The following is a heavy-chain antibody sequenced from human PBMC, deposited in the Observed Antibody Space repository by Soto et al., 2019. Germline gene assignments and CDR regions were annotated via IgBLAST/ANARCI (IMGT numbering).Heavy chain of an antibody. CDR2: IYYSGST. V-gene: IGHV4-59*01. Sequence: PSETLSLTCTVSGGSISSYYWSWIRQPPGKGLEWIGYIYYSGSTNYNPSLKSRVTISVDTSKNQFSLKLSSVTAADTAVYYCARDKFWYGVYYGMDVWGQGTTVTVSS. J-gene: IGHJ6*02. CDR3: ARDKFWYGVYYGMDV. D-gene: IGHD3-10*01. CDR1: GGSISSYY.